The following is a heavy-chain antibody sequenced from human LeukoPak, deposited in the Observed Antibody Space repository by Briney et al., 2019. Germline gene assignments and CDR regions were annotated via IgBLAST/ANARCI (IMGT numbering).Heavy chain of an antibody. D-gene: IGHD4-17*01. Sequence: GGPLRLSCAASGFTFSSYWMHWVRQAPGKGLVWVSRINSDGSSTSYADSVKGRFTISRDNAKNTLYLQMNSLRAEDTAVYYRASWALAYDLTVTSRRSQTHDYWGQGTLVTVSS. J-gene: IGHJ4*02. V-gene: IGHV3-74*01. CDR2: INSDGSST. CDR1: GFTFSSYW. CDR3: ASWALAYDLTVTSRRSQTHDY.